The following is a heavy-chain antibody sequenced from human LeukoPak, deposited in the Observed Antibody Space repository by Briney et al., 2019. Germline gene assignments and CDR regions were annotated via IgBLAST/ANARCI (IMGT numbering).Heavy chain of an antibody. D-gene: IGHD1-26*01. J-gene: IGHJ3*01. CDR3: ARNRPIMGITDAFDV. CDR1: GVSISNYY. CDR2: LHYSGSS. V-gene: IGHV4-59*01. Sequence: SETLSLTCSVSGVSISNYYWSWIRQSPGRELEWIGHLHYSGSSSYNPCLRSRVTTSVDMSKNQFSLRLTSVTAADTAVYYCARNRPIMGITDAFDVWGQGTMVTVSS.